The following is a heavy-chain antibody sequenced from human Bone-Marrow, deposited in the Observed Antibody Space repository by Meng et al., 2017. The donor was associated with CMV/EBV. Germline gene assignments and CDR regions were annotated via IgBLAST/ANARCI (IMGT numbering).Heavy chain of an antibody. Sequence: GESLKISCAASGFTFSSFWMHWVRQAPGKGLVWVSRINSDGSSSNYGDSVKGRFTISRDNAENTLYLQMNSLRVEDTAVYYCARSPGSQLYIWGRGTVVTVSS. CDR1: GFTFSSFW. V-gene: IGHV3-74*01. CDR3: ARSPGSQLYI. D-gene: IGHD2-2*01. CDR2: INSDGSSS. J-gene: IGHJ3*02.